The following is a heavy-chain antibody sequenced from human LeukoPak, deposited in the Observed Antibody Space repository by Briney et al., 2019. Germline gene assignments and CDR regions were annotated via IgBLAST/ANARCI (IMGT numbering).Heavy chain of an antibody. J-gene: IGHJ5*02. D-gene: IGHD4-17*01. V-gene: IGHV4-59*08. CDR1: GGSISSYY. CDR3: ARADYGDYASDFYNWFDP. CDR2: IYYSGST. Sequence: SETLSLTCTVSGGSISSYYWSWIRQPPGKGLEWIGYIYYSGSTYYNPSLRSRVTISVDTSKNQFSLKLSSVTAADTAVYYCARADYGDYASDFYNWFDPWGQGTLVTVSS.